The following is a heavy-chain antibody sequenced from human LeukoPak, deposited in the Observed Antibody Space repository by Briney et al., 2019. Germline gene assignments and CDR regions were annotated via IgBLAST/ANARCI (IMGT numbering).Heavy chain of an antibody. CDR2: IDYRGST. CDR1: GGSISNYY. V-gene: IGHV4-59*01. Sequence: SETLSLTCTVSGGSISNYYWSWIRQPPGKGLEWIAYIDYRGSTTYNPSLKSRVTISVDTSRNQFSLKLSSVTAADTAVYYCASGLRRDWFDPWGQGTLVTVSS. J-gene: IGHJ5*02. D-gene: IGHD2-21*01. CDR3: ASGLRRDWFDP.